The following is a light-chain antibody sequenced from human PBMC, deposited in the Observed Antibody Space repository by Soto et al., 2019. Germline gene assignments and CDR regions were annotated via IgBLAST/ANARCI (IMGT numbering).Light chain of an antibody. CDR1: SSDVGGYNY. J-gene: IGLJ2*01. V-gene: IGLV2-14*01. CDR2: DVR. Sequence: SALTQPASVSGSPGQSITISCTGTSSDVGGYNYVSWYQQHPGKAPKVMIYDVRNRPSGVSNRFSGSKSGNTASLTISGLQAEDEADYYCSSYTITSTLVVFGGGTKLTVL. CDR3: SSYTITSTLVV.